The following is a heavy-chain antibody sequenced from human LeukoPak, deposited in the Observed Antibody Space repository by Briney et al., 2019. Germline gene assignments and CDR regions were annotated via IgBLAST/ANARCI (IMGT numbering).Heavy chain of an antibody. Sequence: SETLSLTCTVSGGSISSYYWSWIRQPPGKGLEWIGYIYYSGSTNYNPSLKSRITISVDTSKNQFSLKLSSVTAADTAVYYCTRHYRGGYDSSGYYFDYWGQGTLVTVSS. D-gene: IGHD3-22*01. CDR2: IYYSGST. CDR3: TRHYRGGYDSSGYYFDY. CDR1: GGSISSYY. J-gene: IGHJ4*02. V-gene: IGHV4-59*08.